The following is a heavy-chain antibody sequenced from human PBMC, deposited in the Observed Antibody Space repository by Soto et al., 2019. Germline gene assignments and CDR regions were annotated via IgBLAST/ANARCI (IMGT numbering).Heavy chain of an antibody. J-gene: IGHJ4*02. V-gene: IGHV1-18*01. CDR1: GYTIASYA. Sequence: QVQLVQSGGEVRKHGASVNVSCKASGYTIASYAITWVRQAPGEGLEWMGWISTSSGNANYAQRFQGRVTITRDTSTTTVYMQLRSLRSDDSAVYFCARSVGYPDYWGQGTLVTVSS. CDR3: ARSVGYPDY. D-gene: IGHD5-18*01. CDR2: ISTSSGNA.